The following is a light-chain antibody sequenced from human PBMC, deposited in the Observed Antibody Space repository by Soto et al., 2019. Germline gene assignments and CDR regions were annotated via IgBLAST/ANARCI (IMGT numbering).Light chain of an antibody. V-gene: IGKV3-20*01. Sequence: EIVLTQSPGTLSLSPGERATLSCRASQSVSSTYLIWYQQKPGQAPRLLIYGASSRATGIPDRFSGSGSGTDFTLTISRLEPEDFAVYYCQQYGRSPFTFGQGTKV. CDR3: QQYGRSPFT. CDR1: QSVSSTY. CDR2: GAS. J-gene: IGKJ1*01.